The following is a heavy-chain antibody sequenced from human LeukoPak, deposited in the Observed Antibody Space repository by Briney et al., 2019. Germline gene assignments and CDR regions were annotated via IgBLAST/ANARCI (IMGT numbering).Heavy chain of an antibody. CDR2: INSDGSST. CDR3: AREHYYDSSGYSPNWFDP. D-gene: IGHD3-22*01. Sequence: PGGPLRLSCAASGFTFSSYWMHWVRQAPGKGLVWVSRINSDGSSTSYADSVKGRFTISRDNAKNTLYLQMNSLRAEDTAVYYCAREHYYDSSGYSPNWFDPWGQGTLVTVSS. CDR1: GFTFSSYW. V-gene: IGHV3-74*01. J-gene: IGHJ5*02.